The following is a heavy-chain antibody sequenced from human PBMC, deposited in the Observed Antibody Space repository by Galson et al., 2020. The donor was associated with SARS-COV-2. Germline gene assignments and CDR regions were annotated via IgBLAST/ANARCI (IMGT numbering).Heavy chain of an antibody. CDR3: ARKGIAVVGTRLWLDP. J-gene: IGHJ5*02. Sequence: ASVKVSCKASGFTFSSYAIHWVRQAPGQRLEWMGWINGGNGNTKYSEKFQGRVTITRDTSASTAYMELSSLRSEDTGVYYCARKGIAVVGTRLWLDPWGQGTRVTVSS. CDR2: INGGNGNT. V-gene: IGHV1-3*01. CDR1: GFTFSSYA. D-gene: IGHD6-19*01.